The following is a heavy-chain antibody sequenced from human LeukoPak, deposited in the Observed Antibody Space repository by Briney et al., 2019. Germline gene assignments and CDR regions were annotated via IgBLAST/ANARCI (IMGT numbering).Heavy chain of an antibody. CDR3: ARGPGWNYFDY. Sequence: PGGSLRLSCAVSGFTASIYYMTWVRQAPGKGLEWVSYLYRDGSTYYADSVKDRFSISRDNSKNTVYLQMNSLRAEDTAVYYCARGPGWNYFDYWGQGTLVTVSS. J-gene: IGHJ4*02. CDR1: GFTASIYY. V-gene: IGHV3-66*01. CDR2: LYRDGST. D-gene: IGHD2-15*01.